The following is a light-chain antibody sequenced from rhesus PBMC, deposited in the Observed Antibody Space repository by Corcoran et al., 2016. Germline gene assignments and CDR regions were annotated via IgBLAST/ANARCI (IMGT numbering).Light chain of an antibody. Sequence: DIQMTQSPSSLYASVGDTVTITCRASQGISSYLAWYQQKPGKAPKLLIYKASTLQSGVPSRFSGSGSGTAFTLPISSLQPDDFATYYCQQHNSDPPTFGGGTKVKLK. CDR3: QQHNSDPPT. CDR1: QGISSY. V-gene: IGKV1-25*01. CDR2: KAS. J-gene: IGKJ4*01.